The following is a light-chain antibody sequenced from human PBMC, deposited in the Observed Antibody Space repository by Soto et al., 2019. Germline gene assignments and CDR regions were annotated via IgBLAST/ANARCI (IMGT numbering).Light chain of an antibody. CDR3: QQYNNWPRT. J-gene: IGKJ1*01. CDR2: DAS. CDR1: QSVSNK. V-gene: IGKV3-15*01. Sequence: EIVMTQSPATLSGSPGERATLSCRASQSVSNKLAWYQQKPGQAPRVLIYDASTRATGMPARFSGSGSGTDSTLAISSPQSEDVAVSDCQQYNNWPRTFGQGTKVEIK.